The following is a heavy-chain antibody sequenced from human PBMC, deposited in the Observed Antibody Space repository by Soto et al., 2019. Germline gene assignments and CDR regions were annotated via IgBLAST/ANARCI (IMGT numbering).Heavy chain of an antibody. D-gene: IGHD2-15*01. CDR3: ARVGGCSGGSCYVSYYYGMDV. CDR2: IIPILGIA. V-gene: IGHV1-69*02. CDR1: GGTFSSYT. J-gene: IGHJ6*02. Sequence: SVKVSCKASGGTFSSYTISWVRQAPGQGLEWMGRIIPILGIANYAQKFQGRVTITADKSTSTAYMELSSLRSEDTAVYYCARVGGCSGGSCYVSYYYGMDVWGQGTTVTVS.